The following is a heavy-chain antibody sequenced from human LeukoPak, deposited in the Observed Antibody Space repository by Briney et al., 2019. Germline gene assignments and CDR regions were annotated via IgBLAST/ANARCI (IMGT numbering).Heavy chain of an antibody. D-gene: IGHD1-14*01. V-gene: IGHV3-23*01. CDR2: ISGSGGST. Sequence: HPGGSLRLSCAASGFTFSSYAMSWVRQAPGKGLEWVSAISGSGGSTYYADSVKGRFTISRDNSKNTLYLQMNNLRADDTAVYYCAKDRNDYTDYWGQGTLVTVSS. CDR3: AKDRNDYTDY. J-gene: IGHJ4*02. CDR1: GFTFSSYA.